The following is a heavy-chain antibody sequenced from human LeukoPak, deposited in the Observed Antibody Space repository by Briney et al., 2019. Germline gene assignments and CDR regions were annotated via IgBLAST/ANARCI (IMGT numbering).Heavy chain of an antibody. V-gene: IGHV3-23*01. CDR3: AKGRSGSYSPTWDY. J-gene: IGHJ4*02. Sequence: GGSLRLSCAASGFTFSSYAMSWVRQAPGKGLEWVSGISGSGGETHDSDSAKGRFTISRDNSKNTLYLQMDSLRVEDTAVYYCAKGRSGSYSPTWDYWGQGTLVTVSS. CDR1: GFTFSSYA. CDR2: ISGSGGET. D-gene: IGHD1-26*01.